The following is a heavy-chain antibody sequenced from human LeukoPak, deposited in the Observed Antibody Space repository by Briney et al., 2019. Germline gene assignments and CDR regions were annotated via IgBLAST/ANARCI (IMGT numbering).Heavy chain of an antibody. D-gene: IGHD6-19*01. CDR3: AKDWGSRDWYNYFGP. J-gene: IGHJ5*02. Sequence: GGSLTLFYAASGFTFSNGWMDWVRLDPGKGRECVGRIKSTSDWGTTEYTAPVRGRFTISRDDSKNTLYLQMNSLSTEDTALYCCAKDWGSRDWYNYFGPWGQGTLVTVSS. CDR1: GFTFSNGW. V-gene: IGHV3-15*07. CDR2: IKSTSDWGTT.